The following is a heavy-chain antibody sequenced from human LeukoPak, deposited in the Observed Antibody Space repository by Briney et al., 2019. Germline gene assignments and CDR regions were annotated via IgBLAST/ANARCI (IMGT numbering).Heavy chain of an antibody. D-gene: IGHD5-18*01. J-gene: IGHJ4*02. CDR1: GFTFSSYS. CDR2: ISSSSSYI. Sequence: GGSLRLSCAASGFTFSSYSMNWVRQAPGKGLEWVSSISSSSSYIYYADSVKGRFTISGDNAKNSLYLQMNSLRAEDTAVYYCARDRVDTAMVIDYWGQGTLVTVSS. CDR3: ARDRVDTAMVIDY. V-gene: IGHV3-21*01.